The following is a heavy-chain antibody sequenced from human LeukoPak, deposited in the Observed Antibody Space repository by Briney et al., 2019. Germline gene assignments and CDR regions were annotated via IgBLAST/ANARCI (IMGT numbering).Heavy chain of an antibody. CDR2: IYDSRST. CDR3: ASLGTNGSFGAYYMDV. J-gene: IGHJ6*03. V-gene: IGHV4-39*01. D-gene: IGHD3-3*01. CDR1: GGSISSSSYY. Sequence: PSETLSLTCTVSGGSISSSSYYWGWIRQPPGKGLEWIGSIYDSRSTYYNPSLKSRVTISVDTSKNQFSLKLSSVTAADTAVYYCASLGTNGSFGAYYMDVWGKGTTVTVSS.